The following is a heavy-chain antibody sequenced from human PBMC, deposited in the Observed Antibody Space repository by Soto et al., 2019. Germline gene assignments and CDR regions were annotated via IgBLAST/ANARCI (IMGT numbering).Heavy chain of an antibody. CDR3: AREDALYYESRLF. Sequence: GGSLRLSCAASGFPFSSFEMSWVRQAPGKGLEWISYISSNGVTKFYADSVKDLFSISREKSKNSVHLQLRSLRVEDTAVYYCAREDALYYESRLFWGRGTKVTVSS. V-gene: IGHV3-48*03. J-gene: IGHJ1*01. CDR1: GFPFSSFE. D-gene: IGHD3-16*01. CDR2: ISSNGVTK.